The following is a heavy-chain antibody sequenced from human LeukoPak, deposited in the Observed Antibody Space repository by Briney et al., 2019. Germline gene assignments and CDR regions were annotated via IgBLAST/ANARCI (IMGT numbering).Heavy chain of an antibody. J-gene: IGHJ3*02. D-gene: IGHD1-26*01. CDR2: INHSGST. V-gene: IGHV4-34*01. Sequence: PSETLSLTCAVYGGSFSGYYWSWIRQPPGKGLEWIGEINHSGSTNYNPSLKSRVTISVDTSKNQFSLKLSSVTAADTAVYYCARDKSGSGAFDIWGQGTMVTVSS. CDR1: GGSFSGYY. CDR3: ARDKSGSGAFDI.